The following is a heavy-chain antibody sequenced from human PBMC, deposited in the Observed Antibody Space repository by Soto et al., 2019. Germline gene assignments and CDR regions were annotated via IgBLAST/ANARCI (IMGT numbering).Heavy chain of an antibody. D-gene: IGHD6-25*01. CDR1: GVSINHYY. V-gene: IGHV4-59*01. J-gene: IGHJ4*02. CDR2: IYYTGST. Sequence: QVQLQQSGPRLVKPSETLSLTCTVSGVSINHYYWTWIRQPPGKRLEWIGAIYYTGSTTYNPSLRSRVAFSVDTSKNQFSLSLPSVTAADTAVYFCAKVVSGGHLDYWGQGTLVTVSS. CDR3: AKVVSGGHLDY.